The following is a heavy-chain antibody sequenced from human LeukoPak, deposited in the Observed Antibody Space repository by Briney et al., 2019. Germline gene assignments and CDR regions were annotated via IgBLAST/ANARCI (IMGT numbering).Heavy chain of an antibody. CDR3: GKFSSGWYSTAFDI. CDR2: IRYDGSNK. D-gene: IGHD6-19*01. Sequence: GGSLRLSCAASGFTFSSYGTHWVRQAPGKGLEWVAFIRYDGSNKYYADSVKGRFTISRDNSKNTLYLQVNSLRAEDTAVYYCGKFSSGWYSTAFDIWGQGTMVTVSS. CDR1: GFTFSSYG. V-gene: IGHV3-30*02. J-gene: IGHJ3*02.